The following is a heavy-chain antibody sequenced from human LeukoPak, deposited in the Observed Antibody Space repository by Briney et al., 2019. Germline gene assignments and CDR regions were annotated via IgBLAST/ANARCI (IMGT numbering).Heavy chain of an antibody. CDR1: GGSISSSSYY. Sequence: PSETLSLTCTVSGGSISSSSYYWGWIRQPPGKVLEWIGSIYYSGSTYYNPALKSRLTISVDTAKNVFSQKLSAVTAADAAEYFCARELGFSYGWYFDYWGQGTLVTVSS. CDR2: IYYSGST. J-gene: IGHJ4*02. CDR3: ARELGFSYGWYFDY. V-gene: IGHV4-39*07. D-gene: IGHD5-18*01.